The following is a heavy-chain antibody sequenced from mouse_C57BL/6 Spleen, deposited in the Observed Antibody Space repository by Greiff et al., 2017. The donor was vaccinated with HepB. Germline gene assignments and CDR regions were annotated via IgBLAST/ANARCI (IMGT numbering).Heavy chain of an antibody. CDR1: GYTFTSYW. CDR2: IDPSDSYT. Sequence: QVHVKQPGAELVMPGASVKLSCKASGYTFTSYWMHWVKQRPGQGLEWIGEIDPSDSYTNYNQKFKGKSTLTVDKSSSTAYMQLSSLTSEDSAVYYCARYHDYAMDYWGQGTSVTVSS. V-gene: IGHV1-69*01. CDR3: ARYHDYAMDY. J-gene: IGHJ4*01.